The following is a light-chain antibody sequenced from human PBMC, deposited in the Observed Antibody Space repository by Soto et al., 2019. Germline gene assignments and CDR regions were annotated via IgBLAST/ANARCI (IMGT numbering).Light chain of an antibody. Sequence: EIVLTHSPGTLSLSPGERATLSCRASQSVSSSYLAWYQQKPGQAPRLLIYGASSRATGIPDRFSGSGSGTDFTLTISRLEPEDFPVYYCQQYGSSWTFGQGTKVEIK. CDR3: QQYGSSWT. CDR1: QSVSSSY. V-gene: IGKV3-20*01. CDR2: GAS. J-gene: IGKJ1*01.